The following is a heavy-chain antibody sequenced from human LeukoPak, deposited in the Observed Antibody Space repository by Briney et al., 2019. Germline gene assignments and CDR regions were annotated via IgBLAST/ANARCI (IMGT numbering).Heavy chain of an antibody. D-gene: IGHD2-21*01. CDR1: GGSISSYY. J-gene: IGHJ5*02. CDR2: IYYSGST. Sequence: SETLSLTCTVSGGSISSYYWSWIRQPPGKGLEWIGYIYYSGSTNYNPSLKSRVTISVDTSKNQFSLKLSSVTAADTAVYYCARAISYLLGQDPWGQGTLVTVSS. V-gene: IGHV4-59*08. CDR3: ARAISYLLGQDP.